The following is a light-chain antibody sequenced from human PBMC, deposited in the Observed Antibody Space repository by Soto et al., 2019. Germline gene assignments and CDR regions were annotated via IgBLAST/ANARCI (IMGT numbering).Light chain of an antibody. V-gene: IGLV1-40*01. CDR1: SSNIGMGYD. J-gene: IGLJ2*01. CDR2: RTN. Sequence: QSGLTQPPSVSGAPGERVTISCTGSSSNIGMGYDVHWYQRLPGTAPKLLIYRTNNRPSGVPDRFSGSKSGNTASLTVSGLQAEDEADYYCSSYAGSNNVVFGGGTKLTVL. CDR3: SSYAGSNNVV.